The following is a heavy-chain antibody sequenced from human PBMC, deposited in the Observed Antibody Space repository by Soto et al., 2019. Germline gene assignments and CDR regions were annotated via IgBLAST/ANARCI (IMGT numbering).Heavy chain of an antibody. D-gene: IGHD3-10*01. CDR2: IYPGDSDT. J-gene: IGHJ5*02. CDR1: GYSFTSYW. CDR3: AITEYYYGSGSYHTNWFEP. Sequence: GESLKVSCKVSGYSFTSYWIGWVRQMPGNILEWMGFIYPGDSDTRYSPSFQGPVTISADKSISTAYLQWSSLKASDTAMYYCAITEYYYGSGSYHTNWFEPWGQGILVTVSS. V-gene: IGHV5-51*01.